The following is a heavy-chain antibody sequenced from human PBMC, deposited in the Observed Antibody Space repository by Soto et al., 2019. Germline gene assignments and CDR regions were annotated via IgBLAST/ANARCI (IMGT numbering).Heavy chain of an antibody. CDR2: ISAYNGNT. CDR3: ATFCSSSYYYYGMDV. D-gene: IGHD6-6*01. V-gene: IGHV1-18*01. CDR1: GCTFSSYA. Sequence: ASVKVSCKASGCTFSSYAISWVRQAPGQGLEWMGGISAYNGNTNYAQKLQGRVTMTTDTSTSTAYMELRSLRSDDTAVYYCATFCSSSYYYYGMDVWGQGTTVTVSS. J-gene: IGHJ6*02.